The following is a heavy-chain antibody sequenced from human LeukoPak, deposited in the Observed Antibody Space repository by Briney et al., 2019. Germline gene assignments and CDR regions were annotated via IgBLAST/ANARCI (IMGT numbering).Heavy chain of an antibody. D-gene: IGHD2-2*01. CDR1: GYTFTGYY. CDR2: INPNSGGT. J-gene: IGHJ4*02. Sequence: ASVKVSCKASGYTFTGYYMHWVRQAPGQGLEWMGWINPNSGGTNYAQKFQGRVTMTRDTSISTAYMELSRLRSDDTAVYYCARDGPVCSVPGGGIYCSSTSTNDYWGQGTLVTVSS. V-gene: IGHV1-2*02. CDR3: ARDGPVCSVPGGGIYCSSTSTNDY.